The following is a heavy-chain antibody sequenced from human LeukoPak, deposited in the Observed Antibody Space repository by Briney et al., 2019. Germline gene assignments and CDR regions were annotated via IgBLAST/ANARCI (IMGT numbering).Heavy chain of an antibody. J-gene: IGHJ4*02. CDR1: GFTFSSYG. D-gene: IGHD1-7*01. V-gene: IGHV3-30*03. CDR3: FGITVTDVPY. Sequence: PGRSLRLSCAASGFTFSSYGMHWVRQAPGKGLEWVAVISYDGSNKYYADSVKVRFTISRDNSKNTLYLQMNSLRAEDTAVYYCFGITVTDVPYWGQGTLVTVSS. CDR2: ISYDGSNK.